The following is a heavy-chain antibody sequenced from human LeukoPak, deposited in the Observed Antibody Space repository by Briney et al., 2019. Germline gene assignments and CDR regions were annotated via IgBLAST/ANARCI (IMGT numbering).Heavy chain of an antibody. V-gene: IGHV4-59*01. D-gene: IGHD2-15*01. Sequence: SETLSLTRTASNGSISNYYWNWIRQSPGKGLEWIGYIYHSGSTNYNPSLKSRVTISVDTSKKQFSLKLSSVTAADTAVYYCARGGSFAALRYFQHWGQGTLVLVSS. CDR2: IYHSGST. CDR1: NGSISNYY. J-gene: IGHJ1*01. CDR3: ARGGSFAALRYFQH.